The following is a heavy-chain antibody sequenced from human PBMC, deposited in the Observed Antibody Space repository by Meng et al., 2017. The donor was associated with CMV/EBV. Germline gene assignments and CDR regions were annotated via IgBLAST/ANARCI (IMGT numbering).Heavy chain of an antibody. V-gene: IGHV4-61*01. CDR1: GSVSSGSYY. CDR2: IYYSGRT. J-gene: IGHJ6*02. CDR3: ARAPGVVVTTYGMDV. D-gene: IGHD3-22*01. Sequence: GSVSSGSYYWSWIRQPPGKGLEWIGYIYYSGRTNYTPSLKSRVTISVDTSKNSFSLKLSSVTAADTAVYYCARAPGVVVTTYGMDVWGQGTTVTVSS.